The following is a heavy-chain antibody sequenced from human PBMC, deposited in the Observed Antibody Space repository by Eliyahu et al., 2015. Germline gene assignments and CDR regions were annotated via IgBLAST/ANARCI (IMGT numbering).Heavy chain of an antibody. CDR2: ISDSGGNT. D-gene: IGHD3-3*01. V-gene: IGHV3-23*01. CDR1: GFKFRNYA. J-gene: IGHJ5*02. Sequence: EVQLLESGGASVQPGGSLPLXCAAXGFKFRNYAIXWVRQVPGKGLEGVAGISDSGGNTYYGDSVKGRFTISRDNPKTTLYLQMDSLRREDTGVYYCAKDEITIYGQFDPWGQGTLVTVSS. CDR3: AKDEITIYGQFDP.